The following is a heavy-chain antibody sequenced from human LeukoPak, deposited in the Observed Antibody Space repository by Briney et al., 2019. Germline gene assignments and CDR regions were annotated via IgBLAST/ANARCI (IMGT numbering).Heavy chain of an antibody. J-gene: IGHJ4*02. CDR2: IYTSGST. Sequence: SETLSLTCTVSGGSISSYYWSWIRQPAGKGLEWIGRIYTSGSTNYNPSLKSRVTMSVDKSRNQFSLKLNSVTAADTAVYYCARDYENPFDYWGQGTLVTVSS. D-gene: IGHD3-3*01. CDR1: GGSISSYY. V-gene: IGHV4-4*07. CDR3: ARDYENPFDY.